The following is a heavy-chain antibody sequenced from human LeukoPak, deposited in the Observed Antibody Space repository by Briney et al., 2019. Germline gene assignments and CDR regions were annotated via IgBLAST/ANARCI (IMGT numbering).Heavy chain of an antibody. Sequence: GRSLRLSCAASGFTFSSYAMHWVRQAPGKGLEWVAVISYDGSNKYYADSVKGRFTISRDNSKNTLYLQMNSLRAEDTAVYYCAKCIAAADYTDAFDIWGQGTMVTVSS. J-gene: IGHJ3*02. D-gene: IGHD6-13*01. V-gene: IGHV3-30-3*02. CDR2: ISYDGSNK. CDR3: AKCIAAADYTDAFDI. CDR1: GFTFSSYA.